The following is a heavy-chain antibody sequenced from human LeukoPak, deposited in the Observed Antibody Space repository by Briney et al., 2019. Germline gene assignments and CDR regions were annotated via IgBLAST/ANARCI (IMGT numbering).Heavy chain of an antibody. J-gene: IGHJ3*02. CDR3: VQGKDAFDI. CDR1: GGSISSYY. Sequence: SETLSLTCSVSGGSISSYYWSWIRQPPGKGLEWIGYIYHSGSTYYNPSLKSRVTISVDRSKNQFSLKLSSVTAADTAVYYCVQGKDAFDIWGQGTMVTVPS. D-gene: IGHD3-10*01. CDR2: IYHSGST. V-gene: IGHV4-59*04.